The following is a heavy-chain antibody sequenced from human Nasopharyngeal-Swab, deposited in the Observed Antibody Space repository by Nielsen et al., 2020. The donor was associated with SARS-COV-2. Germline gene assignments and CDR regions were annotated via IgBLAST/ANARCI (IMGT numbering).Heavy chain of an antibody. V-gene: IGHV3-64D*08. D-gene: IGHD3-22*01. Sequence: GESLKIPCSASGFTFSSYAMHWVRQAPGKGLEYVSAISSNGGSTYYADSVKGRFTISRDNSKNTLYLQMSSLRAEDTAVYYCVKDRLKGYYYDMWGQGTLVTVSS. CDR3: VKDRLKGYYYDM. CDR1: GFTFSSYA. J-gene: IGHJ4*02. CDR2: ISSNGGST.